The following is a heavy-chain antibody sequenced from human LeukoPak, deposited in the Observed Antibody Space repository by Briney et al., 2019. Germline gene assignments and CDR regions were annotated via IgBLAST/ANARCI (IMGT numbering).Heavy chain of an antibody. CDR3: AKDLDQYSPTYGMDV. V-gene: IGHV3-23*01. D-gene: IGHD2-15*01. Sequence: GGSLRLSCAASGFTFSSYAMSWVRQAPGKGLEWVSAISGSGGSTYYADSVKGRFTISRDNPKNTLYLQMNSLRAEDTAVYYCAKDLDQYSPTYGMDVWGQGTTVTVSS. J-gene: IGHJ6*02. CDR2: ISGSGGST. CDR1: GFTFSSYA.